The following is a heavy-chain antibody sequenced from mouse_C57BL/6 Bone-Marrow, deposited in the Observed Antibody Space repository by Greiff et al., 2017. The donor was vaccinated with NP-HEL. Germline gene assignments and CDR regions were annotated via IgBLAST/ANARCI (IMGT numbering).Heavy chain of an antibody. Sequence: QVQLQQPGAELVKPGASVKLSCKASGYTFTSYWMHWVKQRPGQGLEWIGMIHPNCGSTNYNEKFKSKATLTVDKSSSTAYMQLSSLTSEASAVYYWGSSEACSNTLVDVDYWGQGTTVTVSS. CDR1: GYTFTSYW. CDR3: GSSEACSNTLVDVDY. J-gene: IGHJ2*01. D-gene: IGHD1-1*01. V-gene: IGHV1-64*01. CDR2: IHPNCGST.